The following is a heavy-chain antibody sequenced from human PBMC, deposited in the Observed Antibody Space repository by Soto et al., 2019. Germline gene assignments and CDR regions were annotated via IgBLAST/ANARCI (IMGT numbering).Heavy chain of an antibody. Sequence: QVQLVESGGDLVKRGGSLRLSCAASGYTFSDYYMSWIRQAPGKGLEWISYIDTSSTKIYYADSVKGRFTISRDNAKNLLYLEMARLRDDDTPVFHCASCYDMSSGYLSPVYDWGQGTLVTVSS. J-gene: IGHJ1*01. CDR3: ASCYDMSSGYLSPVYD. CDR2: IDTSSTKI. V-gene: IGHV3-11*01. CDR1: GYTFSDYY. D-gene: IGHD3-3*01.